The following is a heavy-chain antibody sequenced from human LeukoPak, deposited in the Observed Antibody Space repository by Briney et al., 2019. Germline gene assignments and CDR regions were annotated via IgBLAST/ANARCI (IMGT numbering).Heavy chain of an antibody. Sequence: GGSLRLSCAASGFTFSDHYMDWLRQAPGKGLEWVGRTRNKANSYNTEYAASVKGRFTVSRVASKNSLHLQMNSLKTEDTAVYYCARASGNSTIRYYFDNWGQGTLVTVSS. V-gene: IGHV3-72*01. J-gene: IGHJ4*02. CDR3: ARASGNSTIRYYFDN. CDR2: TRNKANSYNT. D-gene: IGHD3-3*01. CDR1: GFTFSDHY.